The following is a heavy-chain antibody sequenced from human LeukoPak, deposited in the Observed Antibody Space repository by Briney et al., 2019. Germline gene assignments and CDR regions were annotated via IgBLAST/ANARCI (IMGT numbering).Heavy chain of an antibody. Sequence: SETLSLTCTVSGGSISSYYWSWIRQPPGKGLEWIGYIYYSGSTNYNPSLKSRVTISVDTSKNQFSLKLSSVTAADTALYYCARLDLSNWASFDYWGQGTLVTGSS. D-gene: IGHD7-27*01. V-gene: IGHV4-59*08. CDR2: IYYSGST. CDR3: ARLDLSNWASFDY. CDR1: GGSISSYY. J-gene: IGHJ4*02.